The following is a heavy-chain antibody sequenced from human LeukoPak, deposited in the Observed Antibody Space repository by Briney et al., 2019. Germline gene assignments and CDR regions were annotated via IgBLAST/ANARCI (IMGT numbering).Heavy chain of an antibody. J-gene: IGHJ4*02. CDR3: ARKADCSGGSCYSPAGY. D-gene: IGHD2-15*01. Sequence: ASVKVSCKASGYTSTSYAMHWVRQAPGQRLEWMGWINAGNGNTKYSQKFQGRVIITRDTSASTAYMELSSLRSEDTAVYYCARKADCSGGSCYSPAGYWGQGTLVTVSS. CDR2: INAGNGNT. V-gene: IGHV1-3*01. CDR1: GYTSTSYA.